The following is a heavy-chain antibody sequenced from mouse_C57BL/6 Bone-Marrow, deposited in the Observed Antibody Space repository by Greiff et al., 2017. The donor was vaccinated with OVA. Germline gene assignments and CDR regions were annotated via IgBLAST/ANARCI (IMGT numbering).Heavy chain of an antibody. CDR2: IYPGSGNT. J-gene: IGHJ4*01. CDR1: GYSFTSYY. CDR3: ARPGLYYGSGYYAMDY. D-gene: IGHD1-1*01. Sequence: VQLQQSGPELVKPGASVKISCKASGYSFTSYYIHWVKQRPGQGLEWIGWIYPGSGNTKYNEKFKGKATLTADTSSSTAYMQLSSLTSEDSAVYYCARPGLYYGSGYYAMDYWGQGTSVTVSS. V-gene: IGHV1-66*01.